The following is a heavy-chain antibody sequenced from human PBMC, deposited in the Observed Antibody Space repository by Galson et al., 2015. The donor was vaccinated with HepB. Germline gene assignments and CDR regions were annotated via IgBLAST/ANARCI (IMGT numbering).Heavy chain of an antibody. D-gene: IGHD3-10*01. V-gene: IGHV4-59*08. CDR2: IYYDGNT. J-gene: IGHJ3*01. CDR3: ARHGFGSEDNV. Sequence: ETLSLTCTVSGASVTGYYWSWIRQPPGKGLQWIGYIYYDGNTNYNPSLKSRVTMSVDTSKNQFSLNLRPVTATDTAVYYCARHGFGSEDNVWG. CDR1: GASVTGYY.